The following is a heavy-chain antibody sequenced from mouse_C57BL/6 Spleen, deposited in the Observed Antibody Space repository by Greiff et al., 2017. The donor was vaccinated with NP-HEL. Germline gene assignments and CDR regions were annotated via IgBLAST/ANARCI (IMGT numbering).Heavy chain of an antibody. CDR1: GYTFTDYY. CDR2: IGPGSGST. V-gene: IGHV1-77*01. Sequence: VKLQESGAELVKPGASVKISCKASGYTFTDYYINWVKQRPGQGLEWIGKIGPGSGSTYYNEKFKGKATLTADKSSSTAYMQLSSLTSEDSAVYFCARSSHYYGSRYWYFDVWGTGTTVTVSS. J-gene: IGHJ1*03. CDR3: ARSSHYYGSRYWYFDV. D-gene: IGHD1-1*01.